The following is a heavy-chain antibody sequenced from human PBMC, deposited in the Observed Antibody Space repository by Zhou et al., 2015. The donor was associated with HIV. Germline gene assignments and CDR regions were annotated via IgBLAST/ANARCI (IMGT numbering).Heavy chain of an antibody. Sequence: QVQLVQSGAEVKKPGSSVKVSCKASGGTFSGSDLSWVRQAPGQGLEWMGRITPMFQTHNYAEKFRARLNITVDRHTSAAYMELSSLTSEDAAVYYCARVPTTVTTGGRLRPSYYGMDVWGQGTTVTVSS. J-gene: IGHJ6*02. CDR1: GGTFSGSD. V-gene: IGHV1-69*06. CDR2: ITPMFQTH. D-gene: IGHD4-17*01. CDR3: ARVPTTVTTGGRLRPSYYGMDV.